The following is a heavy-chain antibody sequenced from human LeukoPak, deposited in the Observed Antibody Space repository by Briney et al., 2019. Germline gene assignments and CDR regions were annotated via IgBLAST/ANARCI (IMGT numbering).Heavy chain of an antibody. Sequence: APVTASCKVSGNSHSESSIQWVRQAPGKELRCLGGFHPEEAKIVYSQNLQRRVTITQDTSTIPGHIELCGLPADDTTACFCVTRSGVFWSGFVKWAQDTLVSVSS. CDR1: GNSHSESS. J-gene: IGHJ1*01. CDR2: FHPEEAKI. D-gene: IGHD3-3*01. V-gene: IGHV1-24*01. CDR3: VTRSGVFWSGFVK.